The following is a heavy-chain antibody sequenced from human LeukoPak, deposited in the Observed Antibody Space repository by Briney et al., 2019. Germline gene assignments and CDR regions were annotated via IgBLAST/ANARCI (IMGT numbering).Heavy chain of an antibody. CDR2: IIPIFGTA. D-gene: IGHD3-22*01. V-gene: IGHV1-69*13. J-gene: IGHJ5*02. CDR3: ARGPYYDSSGYGLT. CDR1: GGTFSSYA. Sequence: SVKVSCTASGGTFSSYAISWVRQAPGQGLEWMGGIIPIFGTANYAQKFQGRVTITADESTSTAYMELSSLRSEDTAVYYCARGPYYDSSGYGLTWGQGTLVTVSS.